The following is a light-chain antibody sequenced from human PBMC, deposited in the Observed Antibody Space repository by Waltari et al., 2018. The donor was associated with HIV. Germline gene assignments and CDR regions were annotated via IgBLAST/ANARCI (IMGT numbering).Light chain of an antibody. Sequence: QPPSLSAAAGQKVTISCSGSSSNIETNFVCWYQQLPGAAPRLLIYDNDKRPSGIPERFSGSKSGTSATLGITGLQTGDEADYSCAAWDNSLYSEVFGGGTKLTAL. V-gene: IGLV1-51*01. J-gene: IGLJ2*01. CDR1: SSNIETNF. CDR3: AAWDNSLYSEV. CDR2: DND.